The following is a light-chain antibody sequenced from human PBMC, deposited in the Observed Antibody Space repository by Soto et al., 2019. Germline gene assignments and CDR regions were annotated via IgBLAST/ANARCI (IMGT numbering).Light chain of an antibody. Sequence: QSALTQPPSASGSPGQSVTVSCTGTSSDIGVYNYVSWYQHHPGKAPKLMIYEVSKRPSGVPDPFSGSKSGNTASLTVSGVQGEYEADYYCSSYGGSNTFVFGTRTKVAVL. CDR3: SSYGGSNTFV. J-gene: IGLJ1*01. CDR2: EVS. CDR1: SSDIGVYNY. V-gene: IGLV2-8*01.